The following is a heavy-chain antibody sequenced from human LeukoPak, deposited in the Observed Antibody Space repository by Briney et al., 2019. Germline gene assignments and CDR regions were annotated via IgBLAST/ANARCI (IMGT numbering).Heavy chain of an antibody. CDR2: ISHDGYST. D-gene: IGHD5/OR15-5a*01. J-gene: IGHJ5*02. Sequence: PGGSLRLSCAASGFTFSAYAMSWVRQAPGKGPEWVSTISHDGYSTYYADSVKGHFTVSRDKSRSMLYLQVNSLRAEDTAVYYCLKSTVSTGSDTWGQGTLVTVSS. V-gene: IGHV3-23*01. CDR3: LKSTVSTGSDT. CDR1: GFTFSAYA.